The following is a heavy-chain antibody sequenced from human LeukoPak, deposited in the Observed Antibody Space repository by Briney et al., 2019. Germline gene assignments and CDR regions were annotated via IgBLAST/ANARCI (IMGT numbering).Heavy chain of an antibody. CDR1: GGTFSSYA. CDR2: IIPILGIA. V-gene: IGHV1-69*04. Sequence: GSSVKVSCKASGGTFSSYAISWVRQAPGQGLEWMGRIIPILGIANYAQKFQGRVTTTADKSTSTAYMELSSLRSEDTAVYYCAREWYSSSRFDYWGQGTLVTVSS. D-gene: IGHD6-6*01. J-gene: IGHJ4*02. CDR3: AREWYSSSRFDY.